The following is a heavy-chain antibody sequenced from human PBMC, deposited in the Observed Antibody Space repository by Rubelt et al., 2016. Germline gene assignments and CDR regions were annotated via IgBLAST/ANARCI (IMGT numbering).Heavy chain of an antibody. CDR3: ARVPYGDYVWGLLGY. CDR2: ISYDGSNK. Sequence: RSLRLSCAASGFTFSSYAMHWVRQAPGKGLEWVAVISYDGSNKYYADSVKGRFTISRDNSKTTLYLQMNSLRAEDTAVYYCARVPYGDYVWGLLGYWGQGTLVTVSS. J-gene: IGHJ4*02. CDR1: GFTFSSYA. V-gene: IGHV3-30*04. D-gene: IGHD3-16*01.